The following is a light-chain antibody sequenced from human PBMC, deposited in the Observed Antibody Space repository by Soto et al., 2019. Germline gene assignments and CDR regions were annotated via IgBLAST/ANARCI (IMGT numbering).Light chain of an antibody. J-gene: IGLJ1*01. V-gene: IGLV2-11*01. CDR2: DVS. Sequence: QSALTQPRSVSGSPGQSVTISCTGTSSDVGGYNLVSWYQQHPGKAPKLMIYDVSKRPSGVPDRFSGSKSGNTASLTISGXXAEDEADYYCYSYAGSYTFYVFGTGTKVTVL. CDR1: SSDVGGYNL. CDR3: YSYAGSYTFYV.